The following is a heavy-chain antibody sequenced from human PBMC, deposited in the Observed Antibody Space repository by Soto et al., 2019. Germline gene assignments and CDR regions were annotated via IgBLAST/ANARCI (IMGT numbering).Heavy chain of an antibody. CDR2: ISGSGDTT. J-gene: IGHJ3*01. CDR1: GFIFRTYA. Sequence: EVQLLESGGGLVQPGGSLRVSCAASGFIFRTYAMSWVRQAPGKGLEWVSVISGSGDTTYYADSVKGRFTISRDNSKDTLSLQMDSLRAEDTALYYCAKDDGTYYDIPYVFDVWGRGTMVAVSS. CDR3: AKDDGTYYDIPYVFDV. V-gene: IGHV3-23*01. D-gene: IGHD3-9*01.